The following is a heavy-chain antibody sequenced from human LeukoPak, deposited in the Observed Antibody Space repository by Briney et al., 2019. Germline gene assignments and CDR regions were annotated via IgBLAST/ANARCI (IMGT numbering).Heavy chain of an antibody. V-gene: IGHV3-23*01. D-gene: IGHD5-12*01. CDR3: ARGKDPVGIYSGYDSGFDP. J-gene: IGHJ5*02. Sequence: PGGPLRLSCAASGFTFSSYAMSWVRQAPGKGLEWVSAISGSGGSTYYADSVKGRFTISRDNSKNSLYLQMNSLRAEDTAVYYCARGKDPVGIYSGYDSGFDPWGQGTLVTVSS. CDR2: ISGSGGST. CDR1: GFTFSSYA.